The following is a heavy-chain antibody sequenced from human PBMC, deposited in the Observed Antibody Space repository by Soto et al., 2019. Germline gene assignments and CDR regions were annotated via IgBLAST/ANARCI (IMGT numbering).Heavy chain of an antibody. D-gene: IGHD5-18*01. CDR2: ISASSSI. J-gene: IGHJ4*02. CDR1: GFPFSSYN. Sequence: EVQLVESGGGLVKPGGSLRLSCAASGFPFSSYNMNWVRQAPGKGLEWVASISASSSIYYADSMKGRFTISRDNAKNSLYLHMNDLRAEDTAVYYYARDDGGYRYGRRQYHFDSWGQGTLVTVSS. CDR3: ARDDGGYRYGRRQYHFDS. V-gene: IGHV3-21*01.